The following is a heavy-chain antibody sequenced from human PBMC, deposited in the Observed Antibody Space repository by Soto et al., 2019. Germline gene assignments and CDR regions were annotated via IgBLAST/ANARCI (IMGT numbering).Heavy chain of an antibody. CDR2: ISGSGGTT. D-gene: IGHD3-22*01. J-gene: IGHJ4*02. CDR1: GFTSSNRA. CDR3: AKAPAYYFDSSDFYLDA. Sequence: GGSLRLSCAASGFTSSNRAMTWVRQAPGKGLEWVSTISGSGGTTDYAESVKGRFTISRANSKNTLYLQMSRLRAEDTAVYYCAKAPAYYFDSSDFYLDAWGQGTPVTVSS. V-gene: IGHV3-23*01.